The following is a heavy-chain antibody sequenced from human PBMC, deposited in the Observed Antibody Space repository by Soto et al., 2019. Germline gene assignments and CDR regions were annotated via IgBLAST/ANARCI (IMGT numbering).Heavy chain of an antibody. CDR1: GGSFSGYY. V-gene: IGHV4-34*01. J-gene: IGHJ5*02. CDR3: ARGDYGGRWPKYNWFDP. Sequence: SETLSLTCAVYGGSFSGYYWSWIRQPPGKGLEWIGEINHSGSTNYNPSLKSRVTISVDTSKNQFSLKLSSVTAADTAVYYCARGDYGGRWPKYNWFDPWGQGTLVTVSS. D-gene: IGHD3-10*01. CDR2: INHSGST.